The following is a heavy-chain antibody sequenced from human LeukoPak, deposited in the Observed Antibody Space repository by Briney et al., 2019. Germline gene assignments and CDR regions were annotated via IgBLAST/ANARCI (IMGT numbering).Heavy chain of an antibody. CDR3: ARDGTLASNWFDP. D-gene: IGHD1-7*01. J-gene: IGHJ5*02. CDR1: GYTFTGYY. CDR2: ISPNSGGT. V-gene: IGHV1-2*02. Sequence: ASVKVSCKASGYTFTGYYMHWVRQAPGQGLEWMGWISPNSGGTNYAQKFQGRVTMTRDTSISTAHMELSRLRSDDTAVYYCARDGTLASNWFDPWGQGTLVTVSS.